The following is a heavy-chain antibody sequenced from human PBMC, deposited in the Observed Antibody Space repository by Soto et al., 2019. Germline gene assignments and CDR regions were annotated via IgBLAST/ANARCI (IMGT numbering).Heavy chain of an antibody. CDR1: GFTFSSYA. CDR2: ISGSGDDT. J-gene: IGHJ4*02. V-gene: IGHV3-23*01. Sequence: EVQLLESGGGLVQPGGSLRLSCAASGFTFSSYAMSWVRQFPGKGLEWVSGISGSGDDTYYADSVKGRITISRDNSKNTLFLQMNRLRGDDTALYYCAKATSYVGYSSGWGFDYWGQGTLVTVSS. CDR3: AKATSYVGYSSGWGFDY. D-gene: IGHD6-19*01.